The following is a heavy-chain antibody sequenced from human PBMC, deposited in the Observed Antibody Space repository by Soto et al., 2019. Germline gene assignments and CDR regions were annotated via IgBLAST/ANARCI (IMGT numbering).Heavy chain of an antibody. Sequence: QVQLQQSGPGLVKPSETLSLTCSVSGGSVTNHHLSWIRQPPGKGLEWMGYINYSGSTNYNPSLWSRVTMSVDRTNRQFALKLTSVTAACRAVYYCATYFGGGGGRGYWGQGTLVTVSS. J-gene: IGHJ4*02. D-gene: IGHD2-21*01. CDR1: GGSVTNHH. V-gene: IGHV4-59*08. CDR3: ATYFGGGGGRGY. CDR2: INYSGST.